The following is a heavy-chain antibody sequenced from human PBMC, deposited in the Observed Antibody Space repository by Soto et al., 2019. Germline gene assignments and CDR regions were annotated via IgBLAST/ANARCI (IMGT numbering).Heavy chain of an antibody. CDR2: IIPFLGTS. V-gene: IGHV1-69*11. Sequence: QVQLVQSGAEVKKPGSSVKVSCKASGGTFSNYAVSWVRQAPGQGLEWMGGIIPFLGTSGHAQKFQGRVTITADECRSTVYMEVSRLRSDDTAGYYGAGCGATILGYFYGMDVWGQGTTVTVS. CDR1: GGTFSNYA. J-gene: IGHJ6*02. D-gene: IGHD5-12*01. CDR3: AGCGATILGYFYGMDV.